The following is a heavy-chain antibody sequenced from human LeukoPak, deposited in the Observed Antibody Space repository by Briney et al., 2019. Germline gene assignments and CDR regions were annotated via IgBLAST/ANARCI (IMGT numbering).Heavy chain of an antibody. CDR1: GFIFSSYG. Sequence: PGRSLRLSCAASGFIFSSYGINWVRQAPGKGLEWVAVIWFDGNNKYYADSVKGRFTISRDNSKNTLYLQMNSLRAEDTAVYYCAKAPSLDYYGSGSPEPFDYWGQGTLVTVSS. J-gene: IGHJ4*02. D-gene: IGHD3-10*01. V-gene: IGHV3-33*06. CDR3: AKAPSLDYYGSGSPEPFDY. CDR2: IWFDGNNK.